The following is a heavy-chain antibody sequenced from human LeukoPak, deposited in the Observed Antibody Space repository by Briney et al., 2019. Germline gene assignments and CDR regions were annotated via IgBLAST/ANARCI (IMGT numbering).Heavy chain of an antibody. CDR2: ISPSGGST. V-gene: IGHV1-46*01. CDR3: ARDQWIAAAGTNYYYYYMDV. D-gene: IGHD6-13*01. Sequence: ASVKVSCKAFGYTFTSNYMHWVRQAPGQGPEWMGVISPSGGSTTYAQKFQGRVTLTRDMSTSTDYLELSSLRSEDTAVYYCARDQWIAAAGTNYYYYYMDVWGKGTTVTISS. CDR1: GYTFTSNY. J-gene: IGHJ6*03.